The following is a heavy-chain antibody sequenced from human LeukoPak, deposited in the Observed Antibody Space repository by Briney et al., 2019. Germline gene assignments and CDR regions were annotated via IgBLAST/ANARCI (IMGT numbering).Heavy chain of an antibody. J-gene: IGHJ4*02. D-gene: IGHD3-3*01. CDR1: GASISVHY. V-gene: IGHV4-4*07. Sequence: PSETLSLTCNVSGASISVHYWSWIRHPAGRGLEWMGRIHTSRSPIYNASLSSRVTMSVDTSKGQFSLTVNSLTAADTAIYYCARQRLDGDILGFDWWGQGTLVTVSS. CDR2: IHTSRSP. CDR3: ARQRLDGDILGFDW.